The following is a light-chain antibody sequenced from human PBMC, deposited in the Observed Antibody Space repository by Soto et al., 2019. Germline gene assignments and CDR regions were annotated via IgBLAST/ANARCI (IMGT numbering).Light chain of an antibody. CDR3: QQYGSSPPLT. J-gene: IGKJ4*01. CDR2: GAS. Sequence: EIVLTQSPGTLSLSPGERATLSCRASQSVSSSYLAWYQQKPGQAPSLLIYGASSRATGIPDRFIGSGSGTDFTLTISRLETEDLAVYYCQQYGSSPPLTFGGGTKVEIK. CDR1: QSVSSSY. V-gene: IGKV3-20*01.